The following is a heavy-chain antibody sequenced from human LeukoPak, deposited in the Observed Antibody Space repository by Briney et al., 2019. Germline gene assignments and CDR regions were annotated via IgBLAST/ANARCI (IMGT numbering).Heavy chain of an antibody. J-gene: IGHJ4*02. CDR3: AKASSGYYYAYFDY. CDR1: GFTFSSYG. D-gene: IGHD3-22*01. CDR2: ISGSGGST. Sequence: PGGSLRLSCAASGFTFSSYGMSWVRQAPGKGLEWVSAISGSGGSTYYADSVKGRFTISRDNSKNTLYLQMNSLRAEDTAVYYCAKASSGYYYAYFDYWGQGTLVTVSS. V-gene: IGHV3-23*01.